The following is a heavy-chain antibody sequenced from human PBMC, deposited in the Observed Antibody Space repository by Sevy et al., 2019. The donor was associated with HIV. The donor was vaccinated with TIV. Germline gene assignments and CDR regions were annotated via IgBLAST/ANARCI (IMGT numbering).Heavy chain of an antibody. V-gene: IGHV4-59*11. CDR2: IYYNGHI. CDR3: AGENAWGRGYS. D-gene: IGHD1-26*01. J-gene: IGHJ4*02. Sequence: SETLSLTCTVSGGSITSLYWNWIRHPPGKGLEWIANIYYNGHINYNPSLKSRVTLLLDTSKNQFSLRLSSVTAADTAMYYCAGENAWGRGYSWGQGTLVTVSS. CDR1: GGSITSLY.